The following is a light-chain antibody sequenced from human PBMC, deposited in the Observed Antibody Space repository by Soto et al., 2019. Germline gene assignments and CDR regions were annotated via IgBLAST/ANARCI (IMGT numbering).Light chain of an antibody. CDR2: DAS. CDR3: QKYNNWPFY. V-gene: IGKV1-5*01. Sequence: DIQMTQSPSTLSSSLGDIVTITCRAIQSISSWLAWYQQKPGKAPKLLIYDASSLESGVPARFSGTGSETDSTLTISGLQSEDSAVYFCQKYNNWPFYFGQGTRLEIK. J-gene: IGKJ5*01. CDR1: QSISSW.